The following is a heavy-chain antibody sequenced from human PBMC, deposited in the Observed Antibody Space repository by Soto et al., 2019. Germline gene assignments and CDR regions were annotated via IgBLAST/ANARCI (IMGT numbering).Heavy chain of an antibody. CDR3: ARGQYSTGWNADY. V-gene: IGHV6-1*01. D-gene: IGHD6-19*01. CDR1: GDSVSSNSAA. CDR2: TYYRSKWYN. Sequence: PSQTLSLTCAISGDSVSSNSAAWNWIRQSPSRGLEWLGRTYYRSKWYNDYAVSVKSRITINPDTSKNQFSLQMNSLKTEDTAVYYCARGQYSTGWNADYWGQGSLVTVSS. J-gene: IGHJ4*02.